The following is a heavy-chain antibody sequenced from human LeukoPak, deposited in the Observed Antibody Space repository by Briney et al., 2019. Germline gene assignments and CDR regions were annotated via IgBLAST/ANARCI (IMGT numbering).Heavy chain of an antibody. Sequence: PGGPLRLSCAASGFTFSSYAMSWVRQAPGKGLEWVSTISGSGGSTYNADSVKGRFTISRDNAKNSLYLQMNSLRDEDTAVYYCARGKIGYYYGDYDGYWGQGTLVTVSS. CDR1: GFTFSSYA. D-gene: IGHD4-17*01. J-gene: IGHJ4*02. CDR2: ISGSGGST. V-gene: IGHV3-23*01. CDR3: ARGKIGYYYGDYDGY.